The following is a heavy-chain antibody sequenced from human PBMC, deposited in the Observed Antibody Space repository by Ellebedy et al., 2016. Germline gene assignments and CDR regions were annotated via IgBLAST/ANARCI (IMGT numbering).Heavy chain of an antibody. D-gene: IGHD4-17*01. J-gene: IGHJ4*02. CDR3: YYGHYSGS. V-gene: IGHV3-23*01. CDR2: ISGGGDAT. CDR1: GFPFRNFF. Sequence: GESLKISCVASGFPFRNFFMSWVRQAPGAGLEWVSTISGGGDATFSADSVKGRFTISRDNSRNTLYLQMHSLRADDTAVYYCYYGHYSGSWGQGTLVTVSA.